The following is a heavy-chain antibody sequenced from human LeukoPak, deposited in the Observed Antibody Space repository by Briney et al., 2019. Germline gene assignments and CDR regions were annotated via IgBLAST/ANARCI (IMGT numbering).Heavy chain of an antibody. J-gene: IGHJ4*02. CDR1: GGSISSSSFY. V-gene: IGHV4-39*01. D-gene: IGHD5-18*01. CDR2: ICYSGST. Sequence: SETLSLTCTVSGGSISSSSFYWGWIRQPQGKGVEWIGSICYSGSTYDNPSLNSRVTISLDTSKNHFSLKLSSVPAADTAVFYCARRYSYSFIDYWGQGTLVTVSS. CDR3: ARRYSYSFIDY.